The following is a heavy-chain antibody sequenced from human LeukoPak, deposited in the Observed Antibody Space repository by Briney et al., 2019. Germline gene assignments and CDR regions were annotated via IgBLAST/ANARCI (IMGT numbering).Heavy chain of an antibody. D-gene: IGHD2/OR15-2a*01. CDR3: ARDLHFALDY. Sequence: SHTLSLTCAISGDSVSSTGSAWNWIRQSPSRGVEWLGRTYYRSNWNSDYAVSVKSRITISPDTSKNQFSLQLSSVTPEDTALYFCARDLHFALDYWGQGTLVTVAS. CDR1: GDSVSSTGSA. V-gene: IGHV6-1*01. J-gene: IGHJ4*02. CDR2: TYYRSNWNS.